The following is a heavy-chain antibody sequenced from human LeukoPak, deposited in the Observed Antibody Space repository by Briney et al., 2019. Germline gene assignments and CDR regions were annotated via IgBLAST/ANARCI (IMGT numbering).Heavy chain of an antibody. CDR1: GYTFTSYA. J-gene: IGHJ4*02. CDR3: AINTGYSSSWSLFDY. Sequence: ASVKVSCKASGYTFTSYAMNWVRQAPGQGLEWMGWINANTGNPTYAQGFTGRFVFSLDTSVGTAYLQISSLKAEDTAVYYCAINTGYSSSWSLFDYWGQGTLVTVSS. V-gene: IGHV7-4-1*02. CDR2: INANTGNP. D-gene: IGHD6-13*01.